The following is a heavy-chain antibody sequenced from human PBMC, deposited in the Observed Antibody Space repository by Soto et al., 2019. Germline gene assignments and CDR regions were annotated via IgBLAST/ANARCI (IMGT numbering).Heavy chain of an antibody. CDR3: TIAPQWLVRKFDY. CDR2: IKSKTDGETT. CDR1: VLTSSKAW. J-gene: IGHJ4*02. D-gene: IGHD6-19*01. V-gene: IGHV3-15*07. Sequence: EVQLVESGGGLVKPGGSLRLSGEASVLTSSKAWRTGARQAPGKGRGGVGRIKSKTDGETTDYAAPVKGRFTISRDDSKNTLYLQMNSLKTEDAAVYYCTIAPQWLVRKFDYWGQGTLVTVSS.